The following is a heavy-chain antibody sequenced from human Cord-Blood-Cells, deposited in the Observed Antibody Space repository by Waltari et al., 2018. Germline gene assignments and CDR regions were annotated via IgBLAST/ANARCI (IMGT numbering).Heavy chain of an antibody. Sequence: QVQLVQSGAGVKKPGASVKVSCKVSGYTLTELSMHWVRQAPGKGLEWMGGWVPEDGETINAQKFQGRVNMTEDTSTDTAYMELSSLRSEDTAVYYCATFVVATIMSSYWGQGTLVTVSS. D-gene: IGHD5-12*01. CDR3: ATFVVATIMSSY. J-gene: IGHJ4*02. V-gene: IGHV1-24*01. CDR1: GYTLTELS. CDR2: WVPEDGET.